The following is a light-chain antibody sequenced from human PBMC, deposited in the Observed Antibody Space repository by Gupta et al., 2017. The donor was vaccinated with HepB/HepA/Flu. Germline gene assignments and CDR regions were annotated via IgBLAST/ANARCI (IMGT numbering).Light chain of an antibody. CDR2: GNN. CDR3: YSGANSSSPLWL. J-gene: IGLJ3*02. V-gene: IGLV3-19*01. CDR1: SLRGYY. Sequence: SSELTEDPAVSVVVGQTVRVTVQGDSLRGYYATWDQKKPGQATGLVILGNNDRPSGILDRFSGSNSVNTDSSTLTSAQAEDGADDDCYSGANSSSPLWLFGGGTKLTVL.